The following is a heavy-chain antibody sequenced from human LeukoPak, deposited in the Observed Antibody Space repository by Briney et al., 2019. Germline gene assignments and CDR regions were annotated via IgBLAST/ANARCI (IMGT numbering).Heavy chain of an antibody. D-gene: IGHD3-3*01. CDR2: ISIYNGNT. J-gene: IGHJ5*02. CDR1: GYTFTNYG. V-gene: IGHV1-18*01. CDR3: ARITYDFWSGYYMPDDP. Sequence: ASVKVSCKASGYTFTNYGISWVRQAPGQGLEWMCWISIYNGNTDYAQKLWGRVTMTTDTSTSTACMELRSLRSDDTAVYYCARITYDFWSGYYMPDDPWGQGTLVTVSS.